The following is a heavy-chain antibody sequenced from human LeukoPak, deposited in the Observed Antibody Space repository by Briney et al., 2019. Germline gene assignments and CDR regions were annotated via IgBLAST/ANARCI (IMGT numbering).Heavy chain of an antibody. CDR1: VYTSTNYE. Sequence: ASDKVSSEASVYTSTNYETTGGPDSPQRGIERVGWIIAYNGKTMYAQPVQDRVTMTTDTSTGTAYMDLRSLRPDDTAVYYCARVVITATRGYDGMDVWGQGTTVTVSS. CDR2: IIAYNGKT. V-gene: IGHV1-18*01. J-gene: IGHJ6*02. D-gene: IGHD2-15*01. CDR3: ARVVITATRGYDGMDV.